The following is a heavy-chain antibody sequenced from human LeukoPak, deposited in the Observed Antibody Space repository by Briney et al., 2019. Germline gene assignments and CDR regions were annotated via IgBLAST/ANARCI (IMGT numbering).Heavy chain of an antibody. V-gene: IGHV3-23*01. CDR3: AKIAETSGSYGQGYDY. J-gene: IGHJ4*02. Sequence: GGSLRLSCAASGFTFSTYGMSWVRQAPGKGLEWVSGISGGNSRSTYYADSVKGRFTISRDNSKNTLYLQMNSLRAEDTAIYYCAKIAETSGSYGQGYDYWGQGTLVTVSS. D-gene: IGHD1-26*01. CDR1: GFTFSTYG. CDR2: ISGGNSRST.